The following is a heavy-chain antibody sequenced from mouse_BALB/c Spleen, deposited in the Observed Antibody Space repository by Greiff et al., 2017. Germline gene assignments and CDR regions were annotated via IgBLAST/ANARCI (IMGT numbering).Heavy chain of an antibody. V-gene: IGHV1-7*01. J-gene: IGHJ3*01. CDR3: ARDRYDYSWFAY. Sequence: VQLQQSGAELAKPGASVKMSCKASGYTFTSYWMHWVKQRPGQGLEWIGYINPSTGYTEYNQKFKDKATLTADKSSSTAYMQLSSLTSEDSAVYYCARDRYDYSWFAYWGQGTLVTVSA. CDR1: GYTFTSYW. CDR2: INPSTGYT. D-gene: IGHD2-4*01.